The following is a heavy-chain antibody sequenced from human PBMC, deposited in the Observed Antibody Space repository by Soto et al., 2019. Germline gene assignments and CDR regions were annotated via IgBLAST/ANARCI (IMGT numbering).Heavy chain of an antibody. CDR3: AKKRNIVVVPAATD. D-gene: IGHD2-2*01. V-gene: IGHV3-30*18. CDR1: GFTFSSYG. Sequence: GGSLRLSCAASGFTFSSYGMHWVRQAPGKGLEWVAVISYDGSNKYYADSVKGRFTISRDNSKNTLYLQMNSLRAEDTAVYYCAKKRNIVVVPAATDWGQGTLVTAPS. CDR2: ISYDGSNK. J-gene: IGHJ4*02.